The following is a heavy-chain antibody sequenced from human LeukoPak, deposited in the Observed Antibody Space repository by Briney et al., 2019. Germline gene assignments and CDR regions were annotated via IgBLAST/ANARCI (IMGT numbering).Heavy chain of an antibody. D-gene: IGHD1-1*01. V-gene: IGHV1-3*01. CDR1: GYTFTSYA. Sequence: ASVKVSCKASGYTFTSYAIHWVRQAPGQRLEWMAWINAGNGNTMYSQKFQGRVTITRDTSASTVYMELSSLTSEDTAVYYCARVTYNWNDPPFDYWGQGTLVTVSS. J-gene: IGHJ4*02. CDR3: ARVTYNWNDPPFDY. CDR2: INAGNGNT.